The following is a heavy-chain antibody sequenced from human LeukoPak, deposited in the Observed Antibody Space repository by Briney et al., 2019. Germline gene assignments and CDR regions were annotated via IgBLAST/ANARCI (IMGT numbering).Heavy chain of an antibody. D-gene: IGHD2-21*02. Sequence: GGSLRLSCAASGFTFSDYAMNWVRQAPGKGLQWVSSISSSTTYIYYADSVKGRFTISRDNARNTLYLQMNSLRAEDTAVYSCARGLAYCGGDCQGVWYFDLWGRGSLVTVSS. CDR2: ISSSTTYI. CDR3: ARGLAYCGGDCQGVWYFDL. V-gene: IGHV3-21*01. CDR1: GFTFSDYA. J-gene: IGHJ2*01.